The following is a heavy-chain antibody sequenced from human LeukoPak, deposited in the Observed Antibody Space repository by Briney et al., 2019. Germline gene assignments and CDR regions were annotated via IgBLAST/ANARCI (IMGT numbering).Heavy chain of an antibody. V-gene: IGHV4-4*07. CDR3: ARTSARGAQFDY. J-gene: IGHJ4*02. CDR1: GGSISNYY. Sequence: DPSETLSLTCTVSGGSISNYYWSWLRQPAGMGLEWIGRIYASGSTNYNPSLKSRVTMSVDTSNNQFSLNLSSVTAADTAVYYCARTSARGAQFDYWGQGTLVTVSS. D-gene: IGHD3-10*01. CDR2: IYASGST.